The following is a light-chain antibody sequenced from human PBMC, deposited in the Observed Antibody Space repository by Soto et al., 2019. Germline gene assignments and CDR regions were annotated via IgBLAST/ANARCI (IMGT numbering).Light chain of an antibody. CDR2: EVN. CDR3: SLYTSISTYX. CDR1: SSDIGSYNR. J-gene: IGLJ1*01. Sequence: QSALTQPPSVSGSPGQSVTISCTGISSDIGSYNRVSWYQQPPGTAPKLMIYEVNNRPSGVPDRFSGSTSGNTASLTISGLQAEDEADYYCSLYTSISTYXFGTGTKLTVL. V-gene: IGLV2-18*01.